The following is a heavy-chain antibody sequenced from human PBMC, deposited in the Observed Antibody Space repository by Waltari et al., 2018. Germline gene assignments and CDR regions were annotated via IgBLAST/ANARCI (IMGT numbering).Heavy chain of an antibody. D-gene: IGHD6-6*01. CDR3: ARRYSTSSPAWDY. CDR1: GYSIHSGYY. CDR2: IYQSGST. Sequence: QVQLQESGPGLVKPSETLSLTCTVSGYSIHSGYYWGWIRQPPGKGLEWIANIYQSGSTYYNPSLKSRVTMSVDTSKNQFSLKLTSVTAADTAVYYCARRYSTSSPAWDYWGQGTLVTVSS. J-gene: IGHJ4*02. V-gene: IGHV4-38-2*02.